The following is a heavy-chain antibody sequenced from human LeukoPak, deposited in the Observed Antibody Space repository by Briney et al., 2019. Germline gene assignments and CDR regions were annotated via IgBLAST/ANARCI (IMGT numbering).Heavy chain of an antibody. D-gene: IGHD5-12*01. CDR1: GHTFTGYY. CDR3: ARDGDSGYDYKLDY. V-gene: IGHV1-2*02. J-gene: IGHJ4*02. Sequence: ASVKVSCKASGHTFTGYYMHWVRQAPGQGLEWMGWINPNSGGTNYAQKFQGRVTMTGDTSISTAYMELSRLRSDDTAVYYCARDGDSGYDYKLDYWGQGTLVTVSS. CDR2: INPNSGGT.